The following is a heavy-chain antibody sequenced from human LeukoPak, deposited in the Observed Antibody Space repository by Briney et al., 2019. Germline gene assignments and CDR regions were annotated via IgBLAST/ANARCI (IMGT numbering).Heavy chain of an antibody. CDR1: GGSISSYY. CDR2: IYTTGNT. V-gene: IGHV4-4*07. J-gene: IGHJ5*02. CDR3: ARHGPESSSWPNWFDP. D-gene: IGHD6-13*01. Sequence: SETLSLTCSVSGGSISSYYWSWIRQPAGKGREWIGRIYTTGNTDYNPSLKSRVTLSVDTSKNQFSLKLSSVTAADTAVYYCARHGPESSSWPNWFDPWGQGTLVTVSP.